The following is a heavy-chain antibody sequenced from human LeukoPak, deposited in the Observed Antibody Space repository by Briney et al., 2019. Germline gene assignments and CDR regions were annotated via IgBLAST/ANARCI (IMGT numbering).Heavy chain of an antibody. J-gene: IGHJ4*02. V-gene: IGHV4-38-2*02. CDR1: GYSIRSGYH. D-gene: IGHD3-16*01. Sequence: PSETLSLTCSVSGYSIRSGYHWAWVRQSPGKGVEWIGSIYQSGSTYDNPSLRSRVTMSMDTSKNQFSLKMRPVTAADTAVYYCARSEMNDYNRYWGQGILVTVSS. CDR3: ARSEMNDYNRY. CDR2: IYQSGST.